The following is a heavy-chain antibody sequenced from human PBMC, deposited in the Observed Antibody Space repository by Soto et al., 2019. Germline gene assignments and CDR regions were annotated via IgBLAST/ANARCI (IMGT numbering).Heavy chain of an antibody. V-gene: IGHV3-9*01. Sequence: GGSLRLSCVASGFTFYDYVIHWVRQTPGKGLEWVSGLTWNGEVLGYADSVKGRFTISRDNAKNFLYLEMNSLRPEDTALYSCVKDSESRGYLTHLDYWGQGTLVTVSS. CDR3: VKDSESRGYLTHLDY. J-gene: IGHJ4*02. CDR1: GFTFYDYV. D-gene: IGHD5-12*01. CDR2: LTWNGEVL.